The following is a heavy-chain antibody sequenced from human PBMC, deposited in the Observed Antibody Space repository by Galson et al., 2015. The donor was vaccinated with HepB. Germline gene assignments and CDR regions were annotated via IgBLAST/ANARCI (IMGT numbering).Heavy chain of an antibody. CDR3: ASVPRFLKWLNGDWFDP. J-gene: IGHJ5*02. V-gene: IGHV3-48*03. Sequence: LRLSCAASGFTFSSYSMSWARQAPGKGLEWVSYISNTASTIYYADSVKGRFTMSRDNANSSVDLQMNNLRAEDTAVYYCASVPRFLKWLNGDWFDPWGQGTLVTVSS. CDR2: ISNTASTI. D-gene: IGHD3-3*01. CDR1: GFTFSSYS.